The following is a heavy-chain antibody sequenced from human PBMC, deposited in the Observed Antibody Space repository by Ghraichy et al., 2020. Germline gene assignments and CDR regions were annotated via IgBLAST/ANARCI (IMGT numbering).Heavy chain of an antibody. CDR3: AKDTRIAAAGTSTYWYFDL. Sequence: GESLRLSCAASGFTFSSYAMSWVRQAPGKGLEWVSAISGFGGSTYYADSVKGRFTISRDNSKNTLYLQMNSLRAEDTAVYYCAKDTRIAAAGTSTYWYFDLWGRGTLVTGS. J-gene: IGHJ2*01. CDR1: GFTFSSYA. V-gene: IGHV3-23*01. CDR2: ISGFGGST. D-gene: IGHD6-13*01.